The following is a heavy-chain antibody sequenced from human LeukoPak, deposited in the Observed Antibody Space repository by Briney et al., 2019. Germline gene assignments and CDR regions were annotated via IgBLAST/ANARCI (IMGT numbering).Heavy chain of an antibody. CDR1: GLTFSSYD. CDR3: AKGGSSAHMDV. CDR2: ISYGGGST. D-gene: IGHD2-2*01. J-gene: IGHJ6*03. V-gene: IGHV3-23*01. Sequence: GGSLRLSCVASGLTFSSYDMSWVRQAPGKGLEWVSSISYGGGSTYYADSVKGRFTISRDNSKNTLYLQMNSLRAEDTAVYYCAKGGSSAHMDVWGKGTTVTVSS.